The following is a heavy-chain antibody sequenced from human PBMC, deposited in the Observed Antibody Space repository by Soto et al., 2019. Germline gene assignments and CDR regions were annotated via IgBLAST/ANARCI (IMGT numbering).Heavy chain of an antibody. D-gene: IGHD3-22*01. J-gene: IGHJ5*02. CDR1: GGSIRSSSDY. CDR3: ASDSSYYYDTSAYYSNWFDP. Sequence: QLQLQESGPGLVKPSETLSLTCSVSGGSIRSSSDYGGWIRQPPGKGLEWIGSIFYSGTTYYNPSLKSRVTISVDTSKNQCSLKLRSVTAADTSVYYCASDSSYYYDTSAYYSNWFDPWGQGTLVTVSS. CDR2: IFYSGTT. V-gene: IGHV4-39*01.